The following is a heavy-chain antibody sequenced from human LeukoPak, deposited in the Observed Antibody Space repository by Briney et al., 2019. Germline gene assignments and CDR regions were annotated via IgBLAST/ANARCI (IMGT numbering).Heavy chain of an antibody. CDR3: ARLRRNSDRSDFFYYYDH. CDR2: VNTVSSYI. V-gene: IGHV3-21*01. CDR1: GFTFSDYS. J-gene: IGHJ4*02. D-gene: IGHD3-22*01. Sequence: PGGSVRLSCAASGFTFSDYSMNWVRQAPGKGLEWVASVNTVSSYIYYADSMRGRFTISRDNAKNSLFLQMNSLRAEDTAVYYCARLRRNSDRSDFFYYYDHWGQRTLVTVSS.